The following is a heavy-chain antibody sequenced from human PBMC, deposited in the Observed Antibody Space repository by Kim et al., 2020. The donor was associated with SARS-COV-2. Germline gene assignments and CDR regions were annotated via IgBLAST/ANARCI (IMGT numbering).Heavy chain of an antibody. CDR2: GSGK. J-gene: IGHJ4*02. Sequence: GSGKYYVDSVKGRFTISRDNAKNSLYLQMDSLRVEDTAIYYCARAWNCDYWGQGTLVAVSS. CDR3: ARAWNCDY. V-gene: IGHV3-7*03. D-gene: IGHD1-7*01.